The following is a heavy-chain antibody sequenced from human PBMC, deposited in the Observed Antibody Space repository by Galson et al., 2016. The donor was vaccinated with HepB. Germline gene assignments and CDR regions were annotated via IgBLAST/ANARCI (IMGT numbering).Heavy chain of an antibody. CDR1: GFTFSSYG. Sequence: SLRLSCAAYGFTFSSYGMHWVRQAPGKGLEWVAVISYDGSDKYYADSVKGRFTISSDNSKNTLYLQMSSLRAEDTAGYYCAKDVWRGSGTDYYGMDVWGQGTTVTVSS. CDR2: ISYDGSDK. D-gene: IGHD1-1*01. CDR3: AKDVWRGSGTDYYGMDV. V-gene: IGHV3-30*18. J-gene: IGHJ6*02.